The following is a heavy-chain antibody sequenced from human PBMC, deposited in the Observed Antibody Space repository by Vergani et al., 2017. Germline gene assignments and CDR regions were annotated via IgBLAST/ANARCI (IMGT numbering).Heavy chain of an antibody. CDR2: IDHTGRP. CDR3: ARVNTETNGHLYYYDYMDV. CDR1: GGSFTSYH. V-gene: IGHV4-34*01. Sequence: QVQLQQWGGGLLKPSETLSLTCVVNGGSFTSYHWTWIRQSPGEGLEWVGDIDHTGRPDFNPSLKSRRTMSLDKSRNQFSLTLNSVTATDTSIYFCARVNTETNGHLYYYDYMDVWGQGTAVTVS. D-gene: IGHD4-11*01. J-gene: IGHJ6*03.